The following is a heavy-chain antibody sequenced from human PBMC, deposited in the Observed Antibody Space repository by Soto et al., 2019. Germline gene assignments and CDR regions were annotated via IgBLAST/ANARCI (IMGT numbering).Heavy chain of an antibody. D-gene: IGHD3-10*01. Sequence: TPAEPCWKVCGYGITELSLYCARQDNRKGLEWMGGFDPEDGETIYAQKFQGRVAMTEDTSTDTAYMELSSLRSEDTAVYYCATAPEGNYYGSGYYYYYGMDVWGQGTTVTVSS. CDR1: GYGITELS. CDR2: FDPEDGET. CDR3: ATAPEGNYYGSGYYYYYGMDV. V-gene: IGHV1-24*01. J-gene: IGHJ6*02.